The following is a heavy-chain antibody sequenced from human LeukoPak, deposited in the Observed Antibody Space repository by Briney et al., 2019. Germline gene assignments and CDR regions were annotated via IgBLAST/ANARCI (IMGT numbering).Heavy chain of an antibody. CDR2: ISYIGST. CDR3: ATDKISINAFDM. D-gene: IGHD3-10*01. Sequence: SETLSLICTVSGASISGHYLTWIRQPPGKGLEWIGYISYIGSTNYNHSLKSRVTISVDTSKNQFSLKLSSLTAADAAVYYCATDKISINAFDMWPQETLVTVSS. CDR1: GASISGHY. V-gene: IGHV4-59*11. J-gene: IGHJ3*02.